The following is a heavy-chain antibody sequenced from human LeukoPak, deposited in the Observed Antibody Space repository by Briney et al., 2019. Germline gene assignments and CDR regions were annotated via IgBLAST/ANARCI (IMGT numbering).Heavy chain of an antibody. V-gene: IGHV3-21*06. D-gene: IGHD1-26*01. CDR2: INNVRSHI. CDR1: GFTFSTSA. J-gene: IGHJ4*02. Sequence: GGSLRLSCAASGFTFSTSAMNWVRQAPGKGLEWVSSINNVRSHIYYADSMRGRFTISRDNANNVLYLQMNSLRAEDTAVYYCARDPTYYLRYGYFDSWGQGTLVTVSS. CDR3: ARDPTYYLRYGYFDS.